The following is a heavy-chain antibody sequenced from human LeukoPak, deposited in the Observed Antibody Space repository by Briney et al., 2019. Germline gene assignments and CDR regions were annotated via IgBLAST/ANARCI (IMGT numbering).Heavy chain of an antibody. D-gene: IGHD3-10*01. J-gene: IGHJ5*02. CDR2: IYYTGST. V-gene: IGHV4-39*01. Sequence: PSETLSLTCTVSGGSISSNNYYWGWIRQPPGKGLEWIGPIYYTGSTYYNPSLKSRVTISVDTSKNQFSLKLSSVTAADTAVYYCARGSGPGAKTNWFDPWGQGTLVLVSS. CDR3: ARGSGPGAKTNWFDP. CDR1: GGSISSNNYY.